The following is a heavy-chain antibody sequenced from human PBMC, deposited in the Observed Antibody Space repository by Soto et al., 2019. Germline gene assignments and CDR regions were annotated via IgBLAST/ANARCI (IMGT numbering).Heavy chain of an antibody. J-gene: IGHJ4*02. Sequence: NPSETLSLTCTVSGGSISSYYWSWIRQPPGKGLEWIGYIYYSGSTHYNPSLKSRVTISVDTSKNQFSLKLSSVTAADTAVYYCAGLYSNSPFFNYWGQGTLVTVSS. CDR2: IYYSGST. CDR3: AGLYSNSPFFNY. CDR1: GGSISSYY. D-gene: IGHD6-6*01. V-gene: IGHV4-59*01.